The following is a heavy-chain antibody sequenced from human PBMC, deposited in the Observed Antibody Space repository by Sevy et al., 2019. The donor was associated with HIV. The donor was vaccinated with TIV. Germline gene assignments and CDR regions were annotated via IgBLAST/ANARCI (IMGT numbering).Heavy chain of an antibody. D-gene: IGHD4-4*01. Sequence: GSLRLSCAASGFTFSSFWMTWVRQAPGKGLEWVANINQVGSEIHYVDSVKGRFSISRDNAKNSLNLQMNSLRAEDTAVYYCARALYAYSSYWGQGTLVTVSS. CDR2: INQVGSEI. CDR1: GFTFSSFW. J-gene: IGHJ4*02. CDR3: ARALYAYSSY. V-gene: IGHV3-7*01.